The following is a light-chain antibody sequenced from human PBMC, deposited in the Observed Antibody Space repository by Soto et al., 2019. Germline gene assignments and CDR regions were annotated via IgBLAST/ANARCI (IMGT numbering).Light chain of an antibody. CDR2: DND. CDR3: ATWNRSLSVGV. V-gene: IGLV1-51*01. CDR1: SSNIGNNY. Sequence: QSVSTQPPSVSAAPGQEVTISCSGSSSNIGNNYVFWYQQLPGTAPKLLIYDNDKRPSGIPDRFSGSKSGTSATLGITGLQTGDEADYYCATWNRSLSVGVFGGGTKLNVL. J-gene: IGLJ2*01.